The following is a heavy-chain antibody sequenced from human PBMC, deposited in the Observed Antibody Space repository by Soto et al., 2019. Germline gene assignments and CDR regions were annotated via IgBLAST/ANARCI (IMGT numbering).Heavy chain of an antibody. Sequence: QVQLVESGGGVVQPGRSLRLSCAASGFTFSSYGMHWVRQAPGKGLEWVAVISYDGSNKYYADSVKGRFTISRDNSKNTLYLQMNSLRAEDTAVYYCASKIPSKPWVGATLFDYWGQGTLVTVSS. V-gene: IGHV3-30*03. D-gene: IGHD1-26*01. J-gene: IGHJ4*02. CDR3: ASKIPSKPWVGATLFDY. CDR1: GFTFSSYG. CDR2: ISYDGSNK.